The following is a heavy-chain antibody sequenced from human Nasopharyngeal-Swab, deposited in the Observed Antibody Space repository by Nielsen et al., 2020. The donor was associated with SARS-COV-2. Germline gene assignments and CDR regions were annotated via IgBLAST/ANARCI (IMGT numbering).Heavy chain of an antibody. V-gene: IGHV4-59*01. CDR2: IYYSGST. CDR1: GGSISSYY. J-gene: IGHJ5*02. CDR3: ARSKAAHNWFDP. D-gene: IGHD6-6*01. Sequence: ETLSLTCTVSGGSISSYYWSWIRQPPGKGLDWIGYIYYSGSTNYNPSLKSRVTISVDTSKNQFSLKLSSVTAADTAVYYCARSKAAHNWFDPWGQGTLVTVSS.